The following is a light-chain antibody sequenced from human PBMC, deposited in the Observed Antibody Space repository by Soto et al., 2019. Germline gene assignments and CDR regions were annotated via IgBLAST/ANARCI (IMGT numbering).Light chain of an antibody. CDR2: AAS. CDR3: QQYGTYLWT. V-gene: IGKV1-8*01. Sequence: AIRMTQSPSSLSASTGDRVTITCRASQGISSYLAWYQQKPGKAPKLLIYAASTLQSGVPSRFSGSGSGTDFTLTISCLQSEDFATYYCQQYGTYLWTFGQGTRVEIK. J-gene: IGKJ1*01. CDR1: QGISSY.